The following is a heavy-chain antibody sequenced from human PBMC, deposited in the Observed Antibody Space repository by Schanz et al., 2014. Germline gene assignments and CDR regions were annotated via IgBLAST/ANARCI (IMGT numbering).Heavy chain of an antibody. CDR1: GFTVSNNY. Sequence: EVQLVESGGGLVQPGGSLRLSCAASGFTVSNNYMSWVRQAPGKGLECVSIIYSDGSTYYVDSVKGRFIISRDNSKNTVYLQMNSLRADDTAVYYCARDPGGTKTHGLWGQGTLVTVSS. V-gene: IGHV3-66*01. CDR3: ARDPGGTKTHGL. CDR2: IYSDGST. D-gene: IGHD2-15*01. J-gene: IGHJ4*02.